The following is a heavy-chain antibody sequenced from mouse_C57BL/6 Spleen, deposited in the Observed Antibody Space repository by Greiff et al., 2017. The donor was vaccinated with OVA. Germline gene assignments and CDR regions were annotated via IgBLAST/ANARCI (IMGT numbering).Heavy chain of an antibody. Sequence: QVQLQQSGAELVMPGASVKLSCKASGYTFTSYWMHWVKQRPGQGLEWIGEIDPSDSYTNYNQKFKGKSTLTVDKSSSTAYMQLSSLTSEDSAVYYCARIDRSGFAYWGQGTLVTVSA. CDR2: IDPSDSYT. CDR3: ARIDRSGFAY. J-gene: IGHJ3*01. D-gene: IGHD3-2*02. CDR1: GYTFTSYW. V-gene: IGHV1-69*01.